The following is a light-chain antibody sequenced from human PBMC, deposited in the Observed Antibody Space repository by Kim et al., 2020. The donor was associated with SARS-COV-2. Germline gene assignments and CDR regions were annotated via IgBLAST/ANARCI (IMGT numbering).Light chain of an antibody. CDR2: DNN. CDR1: SSNIENNY. Sequence: GQQATISDSGSSSNIENNYVSWYQQLPGTAPKLLIYDNNKRPSGIPDRFSGSKSGTSATLGITGLQTGDEADYYCGTWDSSLSAVVFGGGTQLTVL. J-gene: IGLJ2*01. CDR3: GTWDSSLSAVV. V-gene: IGLV1-51*01.